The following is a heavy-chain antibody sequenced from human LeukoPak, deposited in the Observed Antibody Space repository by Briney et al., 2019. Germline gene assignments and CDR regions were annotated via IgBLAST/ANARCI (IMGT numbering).Heavy chain of an antibody. D-gene: IGHD6-13*01. J-gene: IGHJ3*02. V-gene: IGHV3-21*01. CDR3: TRDEGTSSWYGGFDI. CDR1: GFTFSSYA. Sequence: GGSLRLSCAASGFTFSSYAMSWVRQAPGKGLEWVSSISSSRSYIYYADAVKGRFTISRDNAKNSLYLQMNSLRVEDTAVYYCTRDEGTSSWYGGFDIWGQGTMVTVS. CDR2: ISSSRSYI.